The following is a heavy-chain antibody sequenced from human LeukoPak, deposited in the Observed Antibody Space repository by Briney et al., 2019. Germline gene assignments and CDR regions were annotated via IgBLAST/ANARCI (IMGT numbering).Heavy chain of an antibody. CDR3: ATSISWYRPFDY. CDR2: IYPGDSDT. CDR1: GYTFTSCW. D-gene: IGHD1-1*01. Sequence: GDSLKISCKGSGYTFTSCWIGWVRQMPGKGLEWMGIIYPGDSDTRYSPSFQGQVTISADKSITTAYLQWSSLKASDTAIYYCATSISWYRPFDYWGQGTLVTVSS. V-gene: IGHV5-51*01. J-gene: IGHJ4*02.